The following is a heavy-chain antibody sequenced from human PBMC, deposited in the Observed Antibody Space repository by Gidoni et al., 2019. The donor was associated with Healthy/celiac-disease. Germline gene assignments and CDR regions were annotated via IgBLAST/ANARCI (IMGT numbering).Heavy chain of an antibody. J-gene: IGHJ4*02. V-gene: IGHV3-23*01. CDR1: GFTFSSYA. D-gene: IGHD3-22*01. Sequence: EVQLLESGGGLVQPGGSLRLSCAASGFTFSSYAMRWVRQAPGKGLEWVSAISGSGGSTYYADSVKGRFTISRDNSKNTLYLQMNSLRAEDTAVYYCAKVRGYYYLFDYWGQGTLVTVSS. CDR2: ISGSGGST. CDR3: AKVRGYYYLFDY.